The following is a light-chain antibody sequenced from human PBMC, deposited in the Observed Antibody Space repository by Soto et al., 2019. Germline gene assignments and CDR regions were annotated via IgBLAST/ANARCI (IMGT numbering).Light chain of an antibody. CDR3: QQYGSSPQWA. CDR2: GAT. Sequence: EIVLTQSPDTLSLSPGEGATLSCRASQIVRSSYLAWYQQRPGQAPRLLIYGATSRATGIPHRFSGSGSGTDFTLTISRLEPEDFAVYYCQQYGSSPQWAFGQGTKLEIK. CDR1: QIVRSSY. V-gene: IGKV3-20*01. J-gene: IGKJ1*01.